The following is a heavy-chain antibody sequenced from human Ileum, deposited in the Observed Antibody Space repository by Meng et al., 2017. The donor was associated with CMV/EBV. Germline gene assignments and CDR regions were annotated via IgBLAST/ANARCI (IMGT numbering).Heavy chain of an antibody. CDR2: IYYSGST. V-gene: IGHV4-39*07. D-gene: IGHD5-18*01. CDR1: GYSISSRNYY. Sequence: LQEAGPGLVKPSETLSLTCTVSGYSISSRNYYWGWIRQPPGKGLDWIGSIYYSGSTYYNPSLKSRVTISVDTSKNQFSLKVSSVTAADTAVYYCARRGDSYAVFDHWGQGTLVTVSS. CDR3: ARRGDSYAVFDH. J-gene: IGHJ4*02.